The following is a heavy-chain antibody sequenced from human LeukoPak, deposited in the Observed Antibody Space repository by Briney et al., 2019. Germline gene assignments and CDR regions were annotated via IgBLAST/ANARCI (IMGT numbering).Heavy chain of an antibody. CDR1: GFTFSDYY. J-gene: IGHJ4*02. Sequence: GGSLRLSCAASGFTFSDYYMSWIRQAPGKGLEWVSTMSGSGATIYYADSVKGRFTISRDNSKNTLYLQMNRLRVEDTAVYFCARSRGYCSDGSCYWFDYWGQGTLVTVSS. CDR3: ARSRGYCSDGSCYWFDY. CDR2: MSGSGATI. V-gene: IGHV3-23*01. D-gene: IGHD2-15*01.